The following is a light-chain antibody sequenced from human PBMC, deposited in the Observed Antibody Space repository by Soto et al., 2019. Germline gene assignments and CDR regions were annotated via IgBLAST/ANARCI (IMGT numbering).Light chain of an antibody. CDR1: RDISNY. Sequence: DIQMTQSPSSLSASVGDRVTITCQASRDISNYLYWYQHKPGKVPKLLIYDASKLETGVPSRFGGSGSGTDFTFTISSLQPEDVATYYCQQNDNLPPLTFGGGTKVEIK. V-gene: IGKV1-33*01. CDR3: QQNDNLPPLT. CDR2: DAS. J-gene: IGKJ4*01.